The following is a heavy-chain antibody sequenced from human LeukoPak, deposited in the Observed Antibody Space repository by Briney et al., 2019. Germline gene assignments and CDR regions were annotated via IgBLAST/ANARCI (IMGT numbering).Heavy chain of an antibody. Sequence: GRSLGLSCAASGFTFSSYAIHWVRQAPGKGLEWVAVISYDGSNKYYADSVKGRFTISRDNSKNTLYLQMNSLRAEDTAVYYCARGVGYWGQGTLVTVSS. CDR1: GFTFSSYA. J-gene: IGHJ4*02. CDR2: ISYDGSNK. D-gene: IGHD3-16*01. V-gene: IGHV3-30-3*01. CDR3: ARGVGY.